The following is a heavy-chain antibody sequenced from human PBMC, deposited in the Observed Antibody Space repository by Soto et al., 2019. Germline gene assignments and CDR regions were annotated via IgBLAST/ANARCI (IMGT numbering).Heavy chain of an antibody. CDR2: IYYSGST. D-gene: IGHD3-10*01. J-gene: IGHJ4*02. Sequence: QVQLQESGPGLVKPSQTLSLTCTVSGGSISSGGYYWSWIRQHPGKGLEWIGYIYYSGSTYYNPSLKSRVTISVGTSKNQFSLKLSSVTAADTAVYYCARLTSGPVYFDYWGQGTLVTVSS. CDR3: ARLTSGPVYFDY. CDR1: GGSISSGGYY. V-gene: IGHV4-31*03.